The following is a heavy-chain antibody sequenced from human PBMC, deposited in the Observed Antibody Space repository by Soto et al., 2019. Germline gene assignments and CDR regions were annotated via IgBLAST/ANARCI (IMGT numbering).Heavy chain of an antibody. J-gene: IGHJ5*02. CDR1: GFTFSSHG. CDR3: AKDPASDTSMLTNWFDP. D-gene: IGHD5-18*01. CDR2: MSSDESNK. Sequence: GGSLRLSCAASGFTFSSHGMHWVRQAPGKGLEWVAVMSSDESNKFYADSVRGRFTISRDISKKTLYLQMNSLRAEDTAVYYCAKDPASDTSMLTNWFDPWGQGTLVTVSS. V-gene: IGHV3-30*18.